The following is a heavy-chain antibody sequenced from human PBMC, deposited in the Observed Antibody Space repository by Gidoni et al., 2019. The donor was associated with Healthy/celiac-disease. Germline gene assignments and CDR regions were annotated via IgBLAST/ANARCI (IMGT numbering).Heavy chain of an antibody. CDR2: INAGNGNT. V-gene: IGHV1-3*01. CDR3: ARAGRVAVAGIYYYYMDV. Sequence: QVQLVQSGAEVKKPGASVKVSCKASGYTFTSYAMHWVRQAPGQRLEWMGWINAGNGNTKYSQKFQGRVTITRDTSASTAYMELSSLRSEDTAVYYCARAGRVAVAGIYYYYMDVWGKGTTVTVSS. D-gene: IGHD6-19*01. J-gene: IGHJ6*03. CDR1: GYTFTSYA.